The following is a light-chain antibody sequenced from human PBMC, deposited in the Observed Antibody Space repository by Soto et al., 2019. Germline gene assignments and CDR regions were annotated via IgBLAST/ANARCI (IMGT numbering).Light chain of an antibody. CDR3: SSYTSSSTHV. CDR2: DVS. Sequence: QSALTQPASVSGSRGQSISISCTGTSSDVGAYNFVSWYQQHPGKLPKLMIFDVSRRPSGVSDRFSGSKSGNTASLTISRLQAEDEGDYYCSSYTSSSTHVFGSGTKVTVL. J-gene: IGLJ1*01. CDR1: SSDVGAYNF. V-gene: IGLV2-14*03.